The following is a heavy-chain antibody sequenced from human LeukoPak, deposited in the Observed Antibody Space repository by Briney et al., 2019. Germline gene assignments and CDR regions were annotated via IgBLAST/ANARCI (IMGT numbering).Heavy chain of an antibody. CDR1: GGSISSSSYY. CDR2: IYYSGST. V-gene: IGHV4-39*01. Sequence: PSETLSLTCTVSGGSISSSSYYWGWIRQPPGKGLEWIGSIYYSGSTYYNPSLKSRVAISVDTSKNQFSLKLSSVTAADTAVYYCASQLYYDFWSGPIDAFDIWGQGTMVTVSS. J-gene: IGHJ3*02. CDR3: ASQLYYDFWSGPIDAFDI. D-gene: IGHD3-3*01.